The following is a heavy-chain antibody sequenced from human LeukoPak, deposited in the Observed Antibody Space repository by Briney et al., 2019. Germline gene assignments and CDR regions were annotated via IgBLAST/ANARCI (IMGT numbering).Heavy chain of an antibody. Sequence: PGGSLRLSCAASGFAFSSYWMSWVRQAPGKGLEWVANIKQDGSEKYYVDSVKGRFTISRDNAKNSLCLQMNSLRAEDTAVYYCVRDRYDILTGYNDAFDIWGQGTMVTVSS. CDR1: GFAFSSYW. CDR2: IKQDGSEK. CDR3: VRDRYDILTGYNDAFDI. V-gene: IGHV3-7*03. J-gene: IGHJ3*02. D-gene: IGHD3-9*01.